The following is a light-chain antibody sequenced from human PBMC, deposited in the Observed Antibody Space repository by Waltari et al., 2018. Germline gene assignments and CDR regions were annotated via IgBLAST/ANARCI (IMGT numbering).Light chain of an antibody. CDR3: AAWDKILSAYV. Sequence: QSVLTQPPSASGTPGQRVLISCSGSSSTIGADSVDWYQQFQGKAPKLLIYRNDHRSSGVPDRFSGSKSGTSASLALSGLQSEDEADYYCAAWDKILSAYVFGTGTKVTVL. CDR2: RND. CDR1: SSTIGADS. J-gene: IGLJ1*01. V-gene: IGLV1-44*01.